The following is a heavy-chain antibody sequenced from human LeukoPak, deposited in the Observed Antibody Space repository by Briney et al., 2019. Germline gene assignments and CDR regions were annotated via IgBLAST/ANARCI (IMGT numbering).Heavy chain of an antibody. V-gene: IGHV3-48*03. CDR2: ISSSGSTI. D-gene: IGHD5-18*01. J-gene: IGHJ4*02. CDR1: GFTFSSYE. Sequence: GGSLRLSCAASGFTFSSYEMNWVRQAPGKGLEGVSYISSSGSTIYYADSVKGRFTISRDNAKNSLYLQMNSLRAEDTAVYYCARPSTTALAAPPAYWGQGTLVTVSS. CDR3: ARPSTTALAAPPAY.